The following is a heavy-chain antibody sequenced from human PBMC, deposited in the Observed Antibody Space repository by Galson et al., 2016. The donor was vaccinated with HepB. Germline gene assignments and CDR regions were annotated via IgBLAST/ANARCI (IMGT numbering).Heavy chain of an antibody. CDR2: IVPVFNSI. Sequence: SVKVSCKVSGGTFSSYAISWLRQAPGQGPEWMGGIVPVFNSINYAQQFQGRVTITADESTSTGYLELSRLTSEDTAVYYCAGDKGGAASWVIFDYWGQGTPVTVSS. CDR1: GGTFSSYA. CDR3: AGDKGGAASWVIFDY. V-gene: IGHV1-69*13. J-gene: IGHJ4*02. D-gene: IGHD3-10*01.